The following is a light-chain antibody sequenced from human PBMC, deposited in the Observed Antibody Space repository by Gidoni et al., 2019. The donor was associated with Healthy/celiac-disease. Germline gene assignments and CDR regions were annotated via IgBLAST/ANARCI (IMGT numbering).Light chain of an antibody. CDR2: KVS. J-gene: IGKJ3*01. CDR1: QSLVYSDGNTY. V-gene: IGKV2-30*01. Sequence: DVVMTQSPLSLPVTLGQPASISCRSSQSLVYSDGNTYLSWFQQRPGQSPRRLLYKVSNRDSGVPDRFSGSGSGTDFTLKISRVEAEDVGVYYCMQGTHWPLTFGPGTKVDIK. CDR3: MQGTHWPLT.